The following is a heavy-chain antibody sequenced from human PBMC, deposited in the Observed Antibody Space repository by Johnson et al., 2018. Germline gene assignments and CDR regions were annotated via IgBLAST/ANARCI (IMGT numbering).Heavy chain of an antibody. CDR2: SSRAGPR. CDR3: AAWSGDSRDLEH. J-gene: IGHJ1*01. CDR1: GFTLSDYY. D-gene: IGHD3-3*01. V-gene: IGHV3-11*01. Sequence: VQLVETGGALVEPGGSLRLSCAASGFTLSDYYLSWIRQAPGKGLDWVSYSSRAGPRYYGDSVRGRFTIPRANAKNSLYLQMNNLRAEDTAVYFCAAWSGDSRDLEHWGQGTLVTVSS.